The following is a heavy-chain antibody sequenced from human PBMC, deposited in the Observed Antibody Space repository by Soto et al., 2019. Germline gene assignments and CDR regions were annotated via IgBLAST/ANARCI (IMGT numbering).Heavy chain of an antibody. CDR3: VRDQPGDRDFWSGYLNPGYFQY. J-gene: IGHJ1*01. D-gene: IGHD3-3*01. CDR1: GFTFSDYS. Sequence: EVQLVESGGGLVNPGGSLRLSCAASGFTFSDYSMNWVRQAPGKGLEWVSSISTGSSYIYYAASVKGRFSTSREDAENSLHLQMLSLRDEDTGIYYCVRDQPGDRDFWSGYLNPGYFQYWGQGTLVTVSS. V-gene: IGHV3-21*02. CDR2: ISTGSSYI.